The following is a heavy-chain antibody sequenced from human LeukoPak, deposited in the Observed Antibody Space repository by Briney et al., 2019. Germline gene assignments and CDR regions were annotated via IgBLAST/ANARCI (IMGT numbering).Heavy chain of an antibody. J-gene: IGHJ3*02. CDR3: ARDRDAFDI. CDR1: GGSISSYY. V-gene: IGHV4-4*07. D-gene: IGHD3-10*01. CDR2: IYISGRT. Sequence: SETPSLTCTVSGGSISSYYWSWIRQPAGKGLEWIGRIYISGRTNYNPSLKSRVTMSVDTSKNQFSLQLTSVTAADSAVYYCARDRDAFDIWGQGTMVTVSS.